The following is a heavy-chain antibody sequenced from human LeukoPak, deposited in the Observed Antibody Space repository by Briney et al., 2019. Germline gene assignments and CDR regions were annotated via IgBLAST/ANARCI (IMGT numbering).Heavy chain of an antibody. CDR1: GGSISSGDYY. CDR3: ARDVGGVRFDP. CDR2: IYYSGST. D-gene: IGHD3-10*02. Sequence: PSQTLSLTYTVSGGSISSGDYYWSWIRQPPGKGLEWIGYIYYSGSTYYNPSLKSRVTISVDTSKNQFSLKLSSVTAADTAVYYCARDVGGVRFDPWGQGTLVTVSS. V-gene: IGHV4-30-4*08. J-gene: IGHJ5*02.